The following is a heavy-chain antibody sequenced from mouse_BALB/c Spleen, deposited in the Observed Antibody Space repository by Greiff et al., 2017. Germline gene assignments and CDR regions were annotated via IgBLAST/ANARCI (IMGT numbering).Heavy chain of an antibody. CDR1: GYTFTSYW. CDR2: IYPGNSDT. J-gene: IGHJ2*01. Sequence: EVQLQQSGTVLARPGASVKMSCKASGYTFTSYWMHWVKQRPGQGLEWIGAIYPGNSDTSYNQKFKGKAKLTAVTSTSTAYMELSSLTNEDSAVYYCTRGGNYAGYFDYWGQGTTLTVSS. CDR3: TRGGNYAGYFDY. V-gene: IGHV1-5*01. D-gene: IGHD2-1*01.